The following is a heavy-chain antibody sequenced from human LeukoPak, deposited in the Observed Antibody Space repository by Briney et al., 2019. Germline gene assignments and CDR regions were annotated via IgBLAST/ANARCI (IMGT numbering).Heavy chain of an antibody. CDR2: IIPIFGTA. CDR1: GGTFSSYA. CDR3: AICTIFGVVIIPSVYYYYMDV. J-gene: IGHJ6*03. V-gene: IGHV1-69*13. D-gene: IGHD3-3*01. Sequence: EASVKLSCKASGGTFSSYAISWVRQAPGQGLEWMGGIIPIFGTANYAQKFQGRVTITADESTSTAYMELSSLRSEDTAVYHCAICTIFGVVIIPSVYYYYMDVWGKGTTVTVSS.